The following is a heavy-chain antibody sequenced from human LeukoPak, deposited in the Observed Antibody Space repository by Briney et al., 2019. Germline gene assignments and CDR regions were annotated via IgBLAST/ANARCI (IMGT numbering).Heavy chain of an antibody. J-gene: IGHJ4*02. D-gene: IGHD7-27*01. CDR3: ARGRNWGRGYGY. CDR2: INHSGST. V-gene: IGHV4-34*01. Sequence: PSETLSLTCAVYGGSFSGYYWSWIRQPPGKGLEWTGEINHSGSTNYNPSLKSRVTISVDTSKNQFSLKLSSVTAADTAVYYCARGRNWGRGYGYWGQGTLVTVSS. CDR1: GGSFSGYY.